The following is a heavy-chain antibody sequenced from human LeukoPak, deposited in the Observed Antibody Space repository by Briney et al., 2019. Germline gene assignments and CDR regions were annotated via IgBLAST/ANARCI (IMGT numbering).Heavy chain of an antibody. CDR3: ARGEPDYCSSTSCYEVGDY. CDR1: GFTFSSYW. J-gene: IGHJ4*02. V-gene: IGHV3-7*03. CDR2: IKQDGSEK. D-gene: IGHD2-2*01. Sequence: AGGSLRLSCAASGFTFSSYWMSWVRQAPGKGLEWVANIKQDGSEKYYVDSVKGRFTISRDNAKNSLYLHMNSLRAEDTAVYYCARGEPDYCSSTSCYEVGDYWGQGTLVTVSS.